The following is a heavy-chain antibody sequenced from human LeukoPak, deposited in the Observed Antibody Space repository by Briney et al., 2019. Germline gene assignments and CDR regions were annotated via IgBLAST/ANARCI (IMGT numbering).Heavy chain of an antibody. CDR2: IYTSGST. CDR3: ARGHVEDIVVVPAAD. J-gene: IGHJ4*02. V-gene: IGHV4-61*02. Sequence: SQTLSLTCTVSGGSISSGTYYWSWIRQPAGKGLEWIGRIYTSGSTNYNPSPKSRITISVDTSKNQFSLKLSSVTAVDTAVYYCARGHVEDIVVVPAADWGQGTLVTVSS. CDR1: GGSISSGTYY. D-gene: IGHD2-2*01.